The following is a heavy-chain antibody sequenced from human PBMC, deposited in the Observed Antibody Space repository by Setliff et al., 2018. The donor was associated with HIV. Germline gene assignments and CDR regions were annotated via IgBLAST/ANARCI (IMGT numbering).Heavy chain of an antibody. Sequence: SETLSLTCAVYGGSFSGYYWSWIRQPPGKGLEWIGEINHSGSTNYNPSLKSRVTISVDTSKNQFSLKLSSVTAADTAVYYCARGWYYYDSSGTFDYWGQGTLVTSPQ. CDR1: GGSFSGYY. D-gene: IGHD3-22*01. CDR2: INHSGST. V-gene: IGHV4-34*01. CDR3: ARGWYYYDSSGTFDY. J-gene: IGHJ4*02.